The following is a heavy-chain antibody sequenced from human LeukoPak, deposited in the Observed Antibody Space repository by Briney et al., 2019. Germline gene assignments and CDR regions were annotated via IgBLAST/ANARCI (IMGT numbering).Heavy chain of an antibody. CDR1: GGSISSHY. V-gene: IGHV4-59*11. J-gene: IGHJ4*02. CDR2: IYYSGST. Sequence: KPSETLSLTCTVSGGSISSHYWSWIRQPPGKGLEWIGYIYYSGSTNYNPSLKSRVTISVDTSKNQFSLKLSSVTAADTAVYYCAREGGGFGELSHFDYWGQGTLVTVSS. CDR3: AREGGGFGELSHFDY. D-gene: IGHD3-10*01.